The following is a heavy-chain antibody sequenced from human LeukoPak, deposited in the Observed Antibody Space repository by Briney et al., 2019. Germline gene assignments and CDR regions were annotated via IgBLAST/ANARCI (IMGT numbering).Heavy chain of an antibody. CDR3: ARVSDYYDSSGRHFDY. CDR1: GGTFSSYA. V-gene: IGHV1-69*01. D-gene: IGHD3-22*01. CDR2: IIPIFGTA. J-gene: IGHJ4*02. Sequence: ASVKVSCKDSGGTFSSYAISWVREAPGQGLEWMGGIIPIFGTANYAQKFQGRVTITADESTSTAYMELSSLRSEDTAVYYCARVSDYYDSSGRHFDYWGQGTLVTVSS.